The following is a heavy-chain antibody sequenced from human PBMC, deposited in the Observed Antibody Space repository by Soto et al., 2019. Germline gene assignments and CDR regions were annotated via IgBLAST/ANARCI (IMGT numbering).Heavy chain of an antibody. J-gene: IGHJ3*02. CDR2: VYYSGTS. CDR1: GGSISSGSYF. Sequence: QLQLQESGPGLVKPSETLSLTCTVSGGSISSGSYFWGWIRQPPGQGLEWIGSVYYSGTSYYNPSLKSRVSMSVDTSKNQFSLRLTSVTAADTAVYYCAKVKGFASGENAFDIWGQGTVVTVSS. V-gene: IGHV4-39*01. CDR3: AKVKGFASGENAFDI. D-gene: IGHD3-10*01.